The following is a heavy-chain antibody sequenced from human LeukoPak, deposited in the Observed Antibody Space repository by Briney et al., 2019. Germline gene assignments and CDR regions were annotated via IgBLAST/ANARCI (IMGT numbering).Heavy chain of an antibody. V-gene: IGHV3-30*18. CDR1: GFTFSSYG. D-gene: IGHD3-16*01. J-gene: IGHJ4*02. CDR3: AKIQYYDYV. Sequence: GGSLRLSCAASGFTFSSYGMHWVRQAPGKGLEWVAVISYDGSNKYYADSVKGRFTISRDNSKNTLYLQMNSLRAEDTAVYYCAKIQYYDYVWGQGTLVTVSS. CDR2: ISYDGSNK.